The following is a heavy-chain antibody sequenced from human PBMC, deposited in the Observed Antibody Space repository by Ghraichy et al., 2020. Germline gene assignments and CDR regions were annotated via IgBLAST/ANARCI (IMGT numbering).Heavy chain of an antibody. CDR2: VWNDGNKK. V-gene: IGHV3-30*02. CDR3: AKDPGFIQYCCYMDV. Sequence: GGSLRLSCAASGFTFSDYGMHWVRQAPGKGLEWVAFVWNDGNKKYHADSVKGRFTISRDNSKNTLYLQMNSLRVEDTAVYYCAKDPGFIQYCCYMDVWGKGTTVPGSS. D-gene: IGHD2-21*02. J-gene: IGHJ6*03. CDR1: GFTFSDYG.